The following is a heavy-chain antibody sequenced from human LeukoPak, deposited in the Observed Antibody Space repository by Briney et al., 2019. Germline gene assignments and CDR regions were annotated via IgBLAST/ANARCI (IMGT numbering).Heavy chain of an antibody. Sequence: GGSLRLSCAATGFTFSTYAMSWVRQAPGKGLEWVSGISGGSTSTYYADSVKGRFTIARDNSKNTLYLQMNSLRAEDTALYYCAKTHVDTTYFDYWGQGTLVTVSS. CDR3: AKTHVDTTYFDY. V-gene: IGHV3-23*01. D-gene: IGHD5-18*01. CDR1: GFTFSTYA. CDR2: ISGGSTST. J-gene: IGHJ4*02.